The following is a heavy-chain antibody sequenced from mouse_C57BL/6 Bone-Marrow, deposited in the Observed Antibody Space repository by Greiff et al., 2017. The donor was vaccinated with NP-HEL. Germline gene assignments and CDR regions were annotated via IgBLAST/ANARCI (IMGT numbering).Heavy chain of an antibody. J-gene: IGHJ1*03. CDR2: INPNNGGT. Sequence: EVQLQQSGPELVKPGASVKISCKASGYTFTDYYMNWVKQSHGKSLEWIGDINPNNGGTSYNQKFKGKATLTVDKSSSTAYMELRSLTSEDSAVYYCARRYYGSRGYWYFDVWGTGTTVTVSS. D-gene: IGHD1-1*01. CDR3: ARRYYGSRGYWYFDV. CDR1: GYTFTDYY. V-gene: IGHV1-26*01.